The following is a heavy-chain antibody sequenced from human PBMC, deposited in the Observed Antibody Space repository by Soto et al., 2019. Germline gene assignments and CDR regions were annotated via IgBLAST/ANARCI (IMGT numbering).Heavy chain of an antibody. CDR1: GYTFTSYG. Sequence: ASVKVSCKASGYTFTSYGISWVRQAPGQGLEWMGWISAYNGNTNYAQKLQGRVTMTTDTSTSTAYMELRSLRSEDTAVYYCARVYYDFWSGYYWSNYYYYYMDVWGKGTTVTVSS. CDR3: ARVYYDFWSGYYWSNYYYYYMDV. CDR2: ISAYNGNT. D-gene: IGHD3-3*01. V-gene: IGHV1-18*01. J-gene: IGHJ6*03.